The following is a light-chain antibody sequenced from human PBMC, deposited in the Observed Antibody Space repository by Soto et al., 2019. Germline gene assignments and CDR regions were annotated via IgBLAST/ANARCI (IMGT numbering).Light chain of an antibody. J-gene: IGLJ2*01. CDR2: DVN. CDR1: SSDVGGSIF. V-gene: IGLV2-14*03. CDR3: SSYRSSSKLVL. Sequence: QSALTQPASVSGSPGQSITISCTGSSSDVGGSIFVSWYQQHPGKAPKLIVYDVNNRPSGVSVRFSGSKSGNTASLTISGLQIEDEADYYCSSYRSSSKLVLFGGGTKLTVL.